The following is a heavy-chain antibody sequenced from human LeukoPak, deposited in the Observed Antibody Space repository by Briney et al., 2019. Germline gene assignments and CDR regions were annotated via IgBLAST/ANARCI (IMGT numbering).Heavy chain of an antibody. J-gene: IGHJ4*02. CDR3: AREMITGSYYDY. Sequence: GGSLRLSCAASGFTVSSNYMSWVRQAPGKGLEWVSVIYSGGSTYYADSVKGRFTISRDNSKSTLYLQMNSLRPEDTAVYYCAREMITGSYYDYWGQGTLVTVSS. CDR1: GFTVSSNY. D-gene: IGHD3-16*01. V-gene: IGHV3-53*05. CDR2: IYSGGST.